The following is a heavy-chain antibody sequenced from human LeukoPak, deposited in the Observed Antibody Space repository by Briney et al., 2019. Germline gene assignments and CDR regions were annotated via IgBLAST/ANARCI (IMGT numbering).Heavy chain of an antibody. CDR1: GGSISSYY. CDR2: IYTSGST. D-gene: IGHD3-22*01. Sequence: SETLSLTCTVSGGSISSYYWSWIRQPAGKGLEWIGRIYTSGSTNYNPSLKSRVTMSVDTSKNQFSLKLSSVTAADTAVYYCASGLVYDSSGYYTYWGQGTLVTVSS. CDR3: ASGLVYDSSGYYTY. V-gene: IGHV4-4*07. J-gene: IGHJ4*02.